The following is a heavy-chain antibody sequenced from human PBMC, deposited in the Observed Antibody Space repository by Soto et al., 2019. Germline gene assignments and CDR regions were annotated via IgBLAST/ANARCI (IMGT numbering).Heavy chain of an antibody. D-gene: IGHD6-19*01. Sequence: PGGSLRLSCAASGFTFSSYAMGWVRQAPGKGLEWVSAISGSGGSTYYADSVKGRFTISRDNSKNTLYLQMNSLRAEDTAVYYCAKDSSGWFYYFDYWGQGTLVTVSS. CDR3: AKDSSGWFYYFDY. CDR2: ISGSGGST. CDR1: GFTFSSYA. J-gene: IGHJ4*02. V-gene: IGHV3-23*01.